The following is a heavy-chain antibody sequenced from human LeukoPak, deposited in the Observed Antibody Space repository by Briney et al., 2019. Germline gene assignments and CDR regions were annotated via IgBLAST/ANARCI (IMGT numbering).Heavy chain of an antibody. D-gene: IGHD3-10*01. CDR2: IYYSGST. CDR1: GGSISSYY. CDR3: ARSESGHGSGSYYTAFDI. V-gene: IGHV4-59*01. Sequence: SETLSLTCTVSGGSISSYYWSWIRQPPGKGLEWIGYIYYSGSTNCNPSLKSRVTISVDTSKNQFSLKLSSVTAADTAVYYCARSESGHGSGSYYTAFDIWGQGTMVTVSS. J-gene: IGHJ3*02.